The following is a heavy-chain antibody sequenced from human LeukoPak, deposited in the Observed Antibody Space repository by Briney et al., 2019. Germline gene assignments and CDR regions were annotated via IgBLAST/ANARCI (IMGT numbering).Heavy chain of an antibody. CDR1: GGSISSYY. J-gene: IGHJ3*02. CDR3: AREWRYDSSSPHAFDI. V-gene: IGHV4-59*12. D-gene: IGHD3-22*01. CDR2: IYYSGST. Sequence: SETLSLTCTVSGGSISSYYWSWIRQPPGKGLEWIGYIYYSGSTNYNPSLKSRVTISVDTSKNQFSLKLSSVTAADTAVYYCAREWRYDSSSPHAFDIWGQGTMVTVSS.